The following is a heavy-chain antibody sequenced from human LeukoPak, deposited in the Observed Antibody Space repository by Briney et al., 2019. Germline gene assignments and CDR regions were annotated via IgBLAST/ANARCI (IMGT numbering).Heavy chain of an antibody. V-gene: IGHV3-66*01. D-gene: IGHD3-10*01. CDR3: ARDRYGSGTYYIHY. Sequence: GGSLRLSCAASEFTVSSNYMSWVRQAPGKGLEWVSVIYSGGSAFYADSVKGRFTISRDNSKNTLYLQMNSLRAEDTAVYYCARDRYGSGTYYIHYWGQGTLVTVSS. J-gene: IGHJ4*02. CDR1: EFTVSSNY. CDR2: IYSGGSA.